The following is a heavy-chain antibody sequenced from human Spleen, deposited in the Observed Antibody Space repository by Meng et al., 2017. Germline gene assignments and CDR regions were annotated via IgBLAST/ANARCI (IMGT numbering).Heavy chain of an antibody. CDR2: ISSSSTYI. V-gene: IGHV3-21*01. J-gene: IGHJ4*02. Sequence: GESLKISYAASEFTFSNYAMNWVRQAPGKGLEWVSCISSSSTYIYYADSVKGRFTISRDNAKNSLYLQMNSLRAEDTAVYYCARDGGSYPFDYWGQGTLVTVSS. CDR3: ARDGGSYPFDY. CDR1: EFTFSNYA. D-gene: IGHD1-26*01.